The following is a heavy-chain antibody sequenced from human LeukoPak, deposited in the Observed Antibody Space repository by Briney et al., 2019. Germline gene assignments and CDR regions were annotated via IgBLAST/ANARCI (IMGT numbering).Heavy chain of an antibody. Sequence: PSETLSLTCTVSGGSISSSSYYWGWIRQPPGKGLEWIGSIYYSGSTYYNPSLKSRVTISVDTSKNQFSLKLSSVTAADTAVYYCARGGLWELLANDYWGQGTLVTVSS. CDR2: IYYSGST. D-gene: IGHD1-26*01. V-gene: IGHV4-39*01. J-gene: IGHJ4*02. CDR1: GGSISSSSYY. CDR3: ARGGLWELLANDY.